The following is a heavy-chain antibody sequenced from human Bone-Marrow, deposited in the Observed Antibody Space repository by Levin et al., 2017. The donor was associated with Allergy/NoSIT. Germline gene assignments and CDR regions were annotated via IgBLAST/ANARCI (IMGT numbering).Heavy chain of an antibody. CDR2: IRRRDYGGTT. Sequence: PGGSLRLSCTTSGFTFGDYGMSWARQAPGKGLEWVGFIRRRDYGGTTEYAASVRGRFTISRDDSKSIAYLQMNSLKTEDTAVYYCTRAARMAAAGRWFDPWGQGTLVTVSS. CDR3: TRAARMAAAGRWFDP. CDR1: GFTFGDYG. J-gene: IGHJ5*02. D-gene: IGHD6-13*01. V-gene: IGHV3-49*04.